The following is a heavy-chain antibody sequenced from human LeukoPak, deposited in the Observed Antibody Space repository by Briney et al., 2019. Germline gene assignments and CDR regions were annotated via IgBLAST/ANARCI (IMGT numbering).Heavy chain of an antibody. D-gene: IGHD5-12*01. Sequence: GGSLRLSCAASGFTFSDYYMSWIRQAPGKGLEWVANIKQDGSEKYYVDSVKGRFTISRDNAKNSLYLQMNNLRAEDTALYYCARDQTRYSGYGGDFDYWGQGTLVTVSS. CDR2: IKQDGSEK. V-gene: IGHV3-7*01. CDR3: ARDQTRYSGYGGDFDY. J-gene: IGHJ4*02. CDR1: GFTFSDYY.